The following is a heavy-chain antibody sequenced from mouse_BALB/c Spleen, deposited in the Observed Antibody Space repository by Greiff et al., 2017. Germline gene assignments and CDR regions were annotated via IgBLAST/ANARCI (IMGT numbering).Heavy chain of an antibody. CDR3: ARNSLLRPYYFDY. Sequence: VKLVESGAELVRPGSSVKISCKASGYAFSSYWMNWVKQRPGQGLEWIGQIYPGDGDTNYSGEFKGKATLTADKSSSTAYMQLSSLTSEDSAVYFCARNSLLRPYYFDYWGQGTTLTVSS. D-gene: IGHD1-2*01. V-gene: IGHV1-80*01. CDR2: IYPGDGDT. CDR1: GYAFSSYW. J-gene: IGHJ2*01.